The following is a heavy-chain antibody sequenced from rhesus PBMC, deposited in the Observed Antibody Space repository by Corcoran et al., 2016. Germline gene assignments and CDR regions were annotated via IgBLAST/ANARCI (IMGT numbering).Heavy chain of an antibody. V-gene: IGHV4-99*02. D-gene: IGHD2-15*01. CDR1: GYSFSSGYS. CDR2: ISGSSGST. CDR3: ARESDRGGRLTAPLDY. J-gene: IGHJ4*01. Sequence: QVQLQESGPGLVTPSETLSLTCAVSGYSFSSGYSWAWIRQPPGKGLEYIGYISGSSGSTDYNPSLKSRVTISKDTSKNQFSLKLSSVTAADTAVYYCARESDRGGRLTAPLDYWGQGVLVTVSS.